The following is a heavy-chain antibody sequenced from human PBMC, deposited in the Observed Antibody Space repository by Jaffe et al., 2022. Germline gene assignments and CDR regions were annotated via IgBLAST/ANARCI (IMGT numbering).Heavy chain of an antibody. CDR2: IHYSGNS. CDR1: GYSISSGYY. D-gene: IGHD6-19*01. CDR3: ARISSGCPYY. J-gene: IGHJ4*02. V-gene: IGHV4-38-2*01. Sequence: QVQLQESGPGLVKPSETLSLTCAVSGYSISSGYYWGWIRQPPGKGLEWIGNIHYSGNSYYNPSLKSRVTISVDTSKNQFSLKLSSVTAADTAVFFCARISSGCPYYWGQGTLVTVSS.